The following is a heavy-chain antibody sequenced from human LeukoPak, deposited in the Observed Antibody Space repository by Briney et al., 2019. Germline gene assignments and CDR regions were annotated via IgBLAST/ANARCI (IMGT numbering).Heavy chain of an antibody. V-gene: IGHV3-7*01. CDR1: GFTFSSYW. J-gene: IGHJ3*02. CDR3: AKIPVRITMIVEDNAFDI. Sequence: PGGSLRLSCAASGFTFSSYWMNWVRQAPGKGLECLATIKPDGSEKYYVDSVRGRFTISRDNAKNSLYLQMNSLRAEDTAVYYCAKIPVRITMIVEDNAFDIWGQGTMVTVSS. D-gene: IGHD3-22*01. CDR2: IKPDGSEK.